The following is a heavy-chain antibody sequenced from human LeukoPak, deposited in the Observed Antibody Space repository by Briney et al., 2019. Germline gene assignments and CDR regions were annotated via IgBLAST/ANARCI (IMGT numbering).Heavy chain of an antibody. Sequence: GGSLRLSCAAPGFTFSSYSMNWVRQAPGKGLEWVSSISSSSSYIYYADSVKGRFTISRDNAKNSLYLQMSSLRAEDTAVYYCARDSELLWFGELFYWGQGTLVTVSS. CDR2: ISSSSSYI. CDR3: ARDSELLWFGELFY. CDR1: GFTFSSYS. D-gene: IGHD3-10*01. J-gene: IGHJ4*02. V-gene: IGHV3-21*01.